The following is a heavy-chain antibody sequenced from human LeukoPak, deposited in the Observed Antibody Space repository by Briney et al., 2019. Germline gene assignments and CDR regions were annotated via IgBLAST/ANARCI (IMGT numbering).Heavy chain of an antibody. D-gene: IGHD2-2*01. CDR2: IRYDGSNK. V-gene: IGHV3-30*02. J-gene: IGHJ4*02. CDR3: AKSRYRAVVPAATTDY. Sequence: GGSLRLSCAASGFTFSSYGMHWVRQAPGKGLEWVAFIRYDGSNKYYADSVKGRFTISRDNSKNTLYLQMNSLRAEDTAVYYCAKSRYRAVVPAATTDYGGQGTLVTVSS. CDR1: GFTFSSYG.